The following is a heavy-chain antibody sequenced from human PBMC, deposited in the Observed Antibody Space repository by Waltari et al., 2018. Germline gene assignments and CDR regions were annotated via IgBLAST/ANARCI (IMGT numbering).Heavy chain of an antibody. V-gene: IGHV3-7*01. CDR2: IKQDGSEK. Sequence: EVQLVESGGGLVQPGGSLRLSCAASGFPFSSYWMSWARQAPGKGLEWVANIKQDGSEKYYVDSVKGRFTISRDNAKNSLYLQMNSLRAEDTAVYYCARPLTIYWYFDLWGRGTLVTVSS. CDR1: GFPFSSYW. CDR3: ARPLTIYWYFDL. J-gene: IGHJ2*01.